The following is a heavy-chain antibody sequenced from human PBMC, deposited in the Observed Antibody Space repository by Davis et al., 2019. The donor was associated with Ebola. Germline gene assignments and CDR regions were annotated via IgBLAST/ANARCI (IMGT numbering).Heavy chain of an antibody. Sequence: GGSLRLSCAASGFTFSSYAMSWVRQAPGKGLEWVSVIYSGGSTYYADSVKGRFTISRHNSENTVFLQMNSLRPDDTAVYYCARDPPQSGGYVWGQGTLVTVSS. D-gene: IGHD5-12*01. CDR1: GFTFSSYA. CDR3: ARDPPQSGGYV. CDR2: IYSGGST. V-gene: IGHV3-53*04. J-gene: IGHJ4*02.